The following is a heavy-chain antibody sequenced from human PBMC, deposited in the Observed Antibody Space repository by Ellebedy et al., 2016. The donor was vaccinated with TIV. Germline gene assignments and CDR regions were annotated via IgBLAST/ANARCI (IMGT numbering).Heavy chain of an antibody. CDR2: ISGYKGNT. V-gene: IGHV1-18*01. CDR3: ARGTSGSYYDADDAFDI. Sequence: AASVKVSCKASGYTFTSYGISWVRQAPGQGLAWMGWISGYKGNTNYVQKFQDRVTMTTDTSTSTAYMELRNLRSDDTAVYYCARGTSGSYYDADDAFDIWGQGTMVTVSS. J-gene: IGHJ3*02. D-gene: IGHD1-26*01. CDR1: GYTFTSYG.